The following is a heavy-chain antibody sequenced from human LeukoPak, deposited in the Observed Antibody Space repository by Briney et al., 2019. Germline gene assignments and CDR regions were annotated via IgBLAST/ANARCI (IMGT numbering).Heavy chain of an antibody. Sequence: ETLSLTCAVYGGSFSGYYWSWIRQPPGEGLEWIGEINHSGSTNYNPPLKSRVTISIDTSENQFSLKLTSVTAADTAIFYCASGYFVHTFDFWGQGTLGTVSS. CDR2: INHSGST. CDR3: ASGYFVHTFDF. D-gene: IGHD3-9*01. V-gene: IGHV4-34*01. J-gene: IGHJ4*02. CDR1: GGSFSGYY.